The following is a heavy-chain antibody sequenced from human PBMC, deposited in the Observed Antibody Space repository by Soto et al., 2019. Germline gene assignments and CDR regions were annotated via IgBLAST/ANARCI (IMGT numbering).Heavy chain of an antibody. CDR3: AREGEPYSNGCRNCGAFDY. CDR2: IKEDGSDR. D-gene: IGHD6-19*01. Sequence: EVRLVESGGGLVQPGGSLRLSCVASGFTFRSYWMSWVRQAPGKGLEWVANIKEDGSDRYYVDSVKGRFTISRDNAASSLYLQLNSLRAEDTAVYYCAREGEPYSNGCRNCGAFDYWGQGILVTVSS. V-gene: IGHV3-7*01. J-gene: IGHJ4*02. CDR1: GFTFRSYW.